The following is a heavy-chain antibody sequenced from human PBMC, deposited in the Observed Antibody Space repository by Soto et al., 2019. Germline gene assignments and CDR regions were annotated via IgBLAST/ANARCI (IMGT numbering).Heavy chain of an antibody. V-gene: IGHV3-23*01. D-gene: IGHD3-16*01. CDR1: GFVFSTYA. CDR3: AKDRRAGGNSAFYFDF. Sequence: GGSLRLSCAASGFVFSTYAMSWVRQAPGKGLEWVSLISATGGGTYYADSVKGRFTISRDNSHNTLYLQVHSLTAEDTAVYYCAKDRRAGGNSAFYFDFWGQGAQVTVSS. CDR2: ISATGGGT. J-gene: IGHJ4*02.